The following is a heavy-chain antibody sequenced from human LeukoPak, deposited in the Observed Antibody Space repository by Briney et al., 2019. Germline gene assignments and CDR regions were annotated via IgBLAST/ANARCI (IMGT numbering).Heavy chain of an antibody. J-gene: IGHJ3*02. V-gene: IGHV1-69*04. CDR3: ARDRGIAVGNAFDI. D-gene: IGHD6-19*01. CDR2: IIPILGIA. Sequence: SVKVSCKASGGTFSSYAISWVRQAPGQGLEWMGRIIPILGIANYAQKFQGRVTITADKSTSTAYMELSSLRSEDTAVYYCARDRGIAVGNAFDIWGQGTMVTVSS. CDR1: GGTFSSYA.